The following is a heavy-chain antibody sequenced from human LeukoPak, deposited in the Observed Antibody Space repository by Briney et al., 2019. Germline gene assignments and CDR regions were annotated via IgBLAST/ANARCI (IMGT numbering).Heavy chain of an antibody. D-gene: IGHD2-8*01. CDR2: ISGSGDGT. V-gene: IGHV3-23*01. J-gene: IGHJ5*02. CDR1: GFTFSNYA. CDR3: AKEPSYCTNGVCYSRVFDR. Sequence: AGGSLRLSCAASGFTFSNYAMSWVRQAPGKGLEWVSAISGSGDGTYYADSVKGRFTISRDNSKNTLYLQMSGLRAEDTAVYYCAKEPSYCTNGVCYSRVFDRWGQGTLVTVSS.